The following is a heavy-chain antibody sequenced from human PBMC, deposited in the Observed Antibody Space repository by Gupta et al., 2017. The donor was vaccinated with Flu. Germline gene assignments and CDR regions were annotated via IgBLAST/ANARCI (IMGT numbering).Heavy chain of an antibody. J-gene: IGHJ4*02. D-gene: IGHD3-16*01. CDR2: IGGSGGST. CDR3: AKVSRGGVGSRGGYFDY. V-gene: IGHV3-23*01. Sequence: MRWGGPAPGKGLEWVSSIGGSGGSTYHADSVKGRFAISRDNSKDTVYLQMNSLRAEDTAAYYCAKVSRGGVGSRGGYFDYWGPGTLVTVSS.